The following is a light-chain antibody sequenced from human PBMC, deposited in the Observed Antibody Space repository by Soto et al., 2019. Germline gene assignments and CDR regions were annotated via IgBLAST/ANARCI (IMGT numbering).Light chain of an antibody. CDR3: QQYNNWPRET. CDR2: GAS. Sequence: EIVMTQSPATLSVSPGERATLSCRASQSVSSNLAWYQQKPGQAPRLLIYGASTRATGIPARFSGSGSGTEFTLTISSLQSEDGAVYYCQQYNNWPRETFGGGTKVEIK. J-gene: IGKJ4*01. CDR1: QSVSSN. V-gene: IGKV3-15*01.